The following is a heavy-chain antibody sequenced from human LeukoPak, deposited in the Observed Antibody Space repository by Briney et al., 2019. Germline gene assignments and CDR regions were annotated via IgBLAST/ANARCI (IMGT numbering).Heavy chain of an antibody. J-gene: IGHJ4*02. D-gene: IGHD3-22*01. CDR2: ISGSGGST. CDR3: AKVSSGYPYYFDY. Sequence: GGSLRLSCAASGFTFSSYGMSWVRQAPGKGLEWVSAISGSGGSTYYADSVKGRFTISRDNSKNTLYLQMNSLRAEDTAVYYCAKVSSGYPYYFDYWGQGTLVTVSS. V-gene: IGHV3-23*01. CDR1: GFTFSSYG.